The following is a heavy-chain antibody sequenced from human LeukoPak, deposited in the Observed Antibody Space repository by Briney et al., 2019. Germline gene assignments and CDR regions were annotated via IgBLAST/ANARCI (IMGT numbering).Heavy chain of an antibody. V-gene: IGHV4-59*01. D-gene: IGHD3-10*01. CDR1: GGSISSYY. Sequence: SETLSLTCTVSGGSISSYYWSWIRQPPGKGLEWIGYIYYSGSTNYNPSLKSRVTISVDTSKNQFSLKLSSVTAADTAVYYCARDPGSGSYFLNYYYYGKDVWGKGTTVTVSS. J-gene: IGHJ6*04. CDR2: IYYSGST. CDR3: ARDPGSGSYFLNYYYYGKDV.